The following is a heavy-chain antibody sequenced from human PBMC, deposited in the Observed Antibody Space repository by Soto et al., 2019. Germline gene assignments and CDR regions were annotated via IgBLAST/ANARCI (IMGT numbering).Heavy chain of an antibody. CDR2: VKSKVDGETI. CDR3: AADLPDWGAYAFDY. D-gene: IGHD3-16*01. V-gene: IGHV3-15*07. Sequence: EVQLVESGGGFVEPGGSLRLSCAASGFTFNGAWMNWVRQGPGKGLEWVGRVKSKVDGETIDYAAPVKGRFTISRDDSRNTVYLQMNSLSTEDTAMYYCAADLPDWGAYAFDYWGQGALVTVSS. J-gene: IGHJ4*02. CDR1: GFTFNGAW.